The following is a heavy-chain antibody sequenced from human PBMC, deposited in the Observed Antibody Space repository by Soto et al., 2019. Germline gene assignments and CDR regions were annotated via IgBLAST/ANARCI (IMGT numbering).Heavy chain of an antibody. CDR3: AMLDLFNSSARSTGDFDY. CDR2: IYPGDSDT. D-gene: IGHD1-26*01. Sequence: GESLKTACEGSGYIFTSYWTRWVRQMLGKGLERSPIIYPGDSDTSYSPSFQGQVTISADKSISTAYLQRKSLTASVTAVLFCAMLDLFNSSARSTGDFDYCGQGTLVTVSS. J-gene: IGHJ4*02. V-gene: IGHV5-51*01. CDR1: GYIFTSYW.